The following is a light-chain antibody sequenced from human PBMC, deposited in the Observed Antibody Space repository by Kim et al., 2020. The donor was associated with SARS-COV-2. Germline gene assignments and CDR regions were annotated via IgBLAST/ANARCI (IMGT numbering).Light chain of an antibody. CDR2: DVS. V-gene: IGLV2-11*01. Sequence: QSALTQPRSVSGSPGQSVTISCTGTSSDVGGYNFVSWYQLHPGRAPKVMIFDVSKRPSGVPDRFSGSKSGNTASLTISGLEADDEADYYCCSYAGSYTSLFGGGTKVTVL. CDR3: CSYAGSYTSL. CDR1: SSDVGGYNF. J-gene: IGLJ3*02.